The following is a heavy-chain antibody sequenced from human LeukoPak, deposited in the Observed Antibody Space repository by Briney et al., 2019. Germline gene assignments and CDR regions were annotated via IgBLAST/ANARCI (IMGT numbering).Heavy chain of an antibody. Sequence: GGSLRLSCAASGFTLSSYWMHWVRHAPGKGLVWVSRINSDGSSTSYADSVKGRFTISRDNAKNTLYLQMNSLRAEDTAVYYCARIRYDWSGMDVWGQGTTVTVSS. CDR2: INSDGSST. CDR3: ARIRYDWSGMDV. D-gene: IGHD1-20*01. CDR1: GFTLSSYW. J-gene: IGHJ6*02. V-gene: IGHV3-74*01.